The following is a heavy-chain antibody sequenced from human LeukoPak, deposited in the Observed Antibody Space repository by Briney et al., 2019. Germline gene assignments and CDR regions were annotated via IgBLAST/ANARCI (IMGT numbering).Heavy chain of an antibody. Sequence: ASVKVSCKASGFTFTSSAVQWVRQARGQRLEWIGWITPNSGGTKYAQRFQGRVTMTRDTSISTAYMELSGLRSDDTAVYYCARGFRLSAIEDWFDPWGQGTLVTVSS. CDR3: ARGFRLSAIEDWFDP. CDR1: GFTFTSSA. CDR2: ITPNSGGT. J-gene: IGHJ5*02. V-gene: IGHV1-2*02. D-gene: IGHD2-2*02.